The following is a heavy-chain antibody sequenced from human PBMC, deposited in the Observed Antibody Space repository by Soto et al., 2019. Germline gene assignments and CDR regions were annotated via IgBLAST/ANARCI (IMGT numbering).Heavy chain of an antibody. CDR3: ARDQNGSPYFDY. D-gene: IGHD1-26*01. J-gene: IGHJ4*02. Sequence: SETLSLTCTVSGGSISSSSYYWGRNRQPPGKGLEWIGNIYHSGITYYNPSLKSRVTISVDTSKNLFSLKLISVTAADTAVYYCARDQNGSPYFDYWGQGTLVTVSS. CDR1: GGSISSSSYY. V-gene: IGHV4-39*07. CDR2: IYHSGIT.